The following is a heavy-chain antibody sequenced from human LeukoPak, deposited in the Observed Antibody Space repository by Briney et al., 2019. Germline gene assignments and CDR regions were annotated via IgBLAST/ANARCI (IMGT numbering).Heavy chain of an antibody. Sequence: GGSLRLSCAASGFTFSSYAMSWVRQAPGKGLEWVAVISYGGSNKYYADSVKGRFTISRDNSKNTLYLQMNSLRAEDTAVYYCARFPIKDGYNRYYYYYYGMDVWGQGTTVTVSS. V-gene: IGHV3-30-3*01. J-gene: IGHJ6*02. D-gene: IGHD5-24*01. CDR3: ARFPIKDGYNRYYYYYYGMDV. CDR1: GFTFSSYA. CDR2: ISYGGSNK.